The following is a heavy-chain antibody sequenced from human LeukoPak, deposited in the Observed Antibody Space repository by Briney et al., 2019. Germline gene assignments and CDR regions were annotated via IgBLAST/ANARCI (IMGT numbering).Heavy chain of an antibody. J-gene: IGHJ6*02. D-gene: IGHD3-10*01. Sequence: SGTLSLTCAVSGGSISSGGYSWSWIRQPPGKGLEWIGYIYHSGSTYYNPSLKSRVTISVDRSKNQFSLKLSSVTAADTAVYYCARAGYGMDVWGQGTTVTVSS. CDR1: GGSISSGGYS. V-gene: IGHV4-30-2*01. CDR3: ARAGYGMDV. CDR2: IYHSGST.